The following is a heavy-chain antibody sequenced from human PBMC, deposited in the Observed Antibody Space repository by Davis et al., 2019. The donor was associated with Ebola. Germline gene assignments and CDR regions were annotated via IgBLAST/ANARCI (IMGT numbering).Heavy chain of an antibody. CDR3: ARGGLLTGFLYNYYGMDV. D-gene: IGHD3-9*01. Sequence: MPSQTLSLTCTVSAGSISSSSYYWGWLRQPPGKGLEWIGSIYYSGSTYYKSSPKSRVTMAVDTSKNQFSLKLSSVTAADTAVYHCARGGLLTGFLYNYYGMDVWSQGTTVTVSS. J-gene: IGHJ6*02. CDR2: IYYSGST. V-gene: IGHV4-39*01. CDR1: AGSISSSSYY.